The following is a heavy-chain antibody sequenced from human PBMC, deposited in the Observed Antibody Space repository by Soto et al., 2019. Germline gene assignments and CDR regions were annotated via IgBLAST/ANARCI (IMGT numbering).Heavy chain of an antibody. V-gene: IGHV1-69*13. J-gene: IGHJ4*02. CDR1: GGTFSTYA. Sequence: SVKVSCKAPGGTFSTYAISWVRQAPGQGLEWMGGIIPMFGTANYAQRFQDRVTITADESTNTVYMELSSLRSEDTAVYYCAREPVGIGSHWALFDYWGQGTLVTVSS. D-gene: IGHD1-26*01. CDR2: IIPMFGTA. CDR3: AREPVGIGSHWALFDY.